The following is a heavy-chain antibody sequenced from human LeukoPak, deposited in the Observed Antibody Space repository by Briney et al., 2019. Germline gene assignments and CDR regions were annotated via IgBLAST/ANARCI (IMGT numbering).Heavy chain of an antibody. D-gene: IGHD1-1*01. CDR1: GFTFSSYS. V-gene: IGHV3-7*01. J-gene: IGHJ4*02. CDR2: IKQDGSEK. CDR3: ASLGN. Sequence: GGSLRLSCAASGFTFSSYSMNWVRQAPGKGLEWVANIKQDGSEKFYVDSVKGRFTISRDNAKNSLFLQMNSLRADDTAVYYCASLGNWGQGTLVTVSS.